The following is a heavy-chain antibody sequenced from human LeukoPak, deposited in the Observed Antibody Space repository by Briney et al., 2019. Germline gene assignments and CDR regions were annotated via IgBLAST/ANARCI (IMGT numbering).Heavy chain of an antibody. CDR2: IIPIFGTA. D-gene: IGHD3-16*01. J-gene: IGHJ6*03. CDR1: GGTFTSYA. Sequence: GASVKVSCTASGGTFTSYAISWVRQAPGQGLEWMGGIIPIFGTANYAQKFQGRVTITTDESTSTAYMELSSLRSEDTAVYYCARDLNDWGYMDVWGKGTTVTVSS. V-gene: IGHV1-69*05. CDR3: ARDLNDWGYMDV.